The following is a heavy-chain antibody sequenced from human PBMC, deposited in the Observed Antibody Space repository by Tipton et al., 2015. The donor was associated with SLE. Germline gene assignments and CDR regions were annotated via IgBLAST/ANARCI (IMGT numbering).Heavy chain of an antibody. Sequence: TLSLTCTVSGGSISSSSYYWGWIRQPPGKGLEWIGSIYYSGSTYYNPSLKGRVTISVDTSKNQFSLKLSSVTAADTAVYYCATILTGDYYFDYWGQGTLVTVSS. V-gene: IGHV4-39*01. J-gene: IGHJ4*02. CDR2: IYYSGST. CDR3: ATILTGDYYFDY. CDR1: GGSISSSSYY. D-gene: IGHD7-27*01.